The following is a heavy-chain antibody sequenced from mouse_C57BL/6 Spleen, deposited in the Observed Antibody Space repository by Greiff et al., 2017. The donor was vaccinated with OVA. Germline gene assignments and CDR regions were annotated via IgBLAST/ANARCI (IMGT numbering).Heavy chain of an antibody. CDR1: GYAFTNYL. V-gene: IGHV1-54*01. Sequence: VQLQQSGAELVRPGTSVTVSCKASGYAFTNYLIEWVKQRPGQGLEWIGVINPGSGGTNYNEKFKGKATLTADKSSSTAYMQLSSLTSEDSAVYCCARGNYRDYAMDYWGQGTSVTVSS. CDR3: ARGNYRDYAMDY. CDR2: INPGSGGT. J-gene: IGHJ4*01. D-gene: IGHD2-1*01.